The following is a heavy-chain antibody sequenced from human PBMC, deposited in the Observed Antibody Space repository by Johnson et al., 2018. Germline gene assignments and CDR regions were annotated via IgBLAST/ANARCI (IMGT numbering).Heavy chain of an antibody. V-gene: IGHV3-66*01. CDR1: GFTVSGNY. CDR2: IYSDDST. Sequence: VQLVQSGGDLVQPGGSLRLSCAVAGFTVSGNYVTWVRQAPGKRLEWVAVIYSDDSTYYSDSVRDRCTISRDNAKNKVYLQMNSLRGEDTALYYCARASYLDIGAFDMGGQGTMVTVSA. CDR3: ARASYLDIGAFDM. J-gene: IGHJ3*02. D-gene: IGHD2-15*01.